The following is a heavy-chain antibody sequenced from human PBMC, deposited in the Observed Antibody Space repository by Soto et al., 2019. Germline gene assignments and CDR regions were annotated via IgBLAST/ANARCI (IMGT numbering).Heavy chain of an antibody. V-gene: IGHV4-30-2*01. D-gene: IGHD4-17*01. Sequence: QLQLQESGSGLVKPSQTLSLTCAVSGGSISSGGYSWSWIRQPPGKGLEWIGYIYRCGSTYSKPPLKSRVTISVDRSKNQSSLKLTSVTAADTAVNYCASGLVTTLHYRAQETLVTVS. CDR3: ASGLVTTLHY. CDR1: GGSISSGGYS. J-gene: IGHJ4*02. CDR2: IYRCGST.